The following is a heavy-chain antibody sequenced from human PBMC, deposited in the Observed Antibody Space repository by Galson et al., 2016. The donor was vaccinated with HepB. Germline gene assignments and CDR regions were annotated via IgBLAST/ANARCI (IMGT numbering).Heavy chain of an antibody. CDR3: ARDKISGWYYFDH. CDR2: ISGTSDYI. V-gene: IGHV3-21*01. CDR1: GFTLSTYY. J-gene: IGHJ4*02. Sequence: SLRLSCAASGFTLSTYYMNWVRQAPGKGLEWVSSISGTSDYINYADSVKGRFTVSRDNAKNSLYLQMNSLRAEDTAIYYCARDKISGWYYFDHWGQGTLVTVSS. D-gene: IGHD6-19*01.